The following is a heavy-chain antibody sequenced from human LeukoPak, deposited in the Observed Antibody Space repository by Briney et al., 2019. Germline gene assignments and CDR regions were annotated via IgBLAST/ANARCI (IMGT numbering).Heavy chain of an antibody. V-gene: IGHV3-15*01. J-gene: IGHJ4*02. CDR2: IKAKIHGETI. CDR1: GITLSDFW. CDR3: TRRSTI. Sequence: VKPGGSLRLSCAASGITLSDFWFSWVRQAPGKGLEWVARIKAKIHGETIDYAAPVRGGFIISRDDSRNTVYLQMNSLKFEDTAMYYCTRRSTIWGRGARVTVSS. D-gene: IGHD5-24*01.